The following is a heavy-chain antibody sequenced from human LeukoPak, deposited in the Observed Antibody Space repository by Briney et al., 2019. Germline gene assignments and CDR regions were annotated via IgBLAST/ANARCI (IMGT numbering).Heavy chain of an antibody. Sequence: GGSLRLSCAVSGFTFNTYGMTWVRQAPGKGLEWVANIKQDGSEKYYVDSVKGRFTISRDNAKNSLYLQMNSLRAEDTAVYYCARDGTEGDFQADYYYYYMDVWGKGTTVTVSS. J-gene: IGHJ6*03. CDR3: ARDGTEGDFQADYYYYYMDV. V-gene: IGHV3-7*01. CDR1: GFTFNTYG. D-gene: IGHD2-21*02. CDR2: IKQDGSEK.